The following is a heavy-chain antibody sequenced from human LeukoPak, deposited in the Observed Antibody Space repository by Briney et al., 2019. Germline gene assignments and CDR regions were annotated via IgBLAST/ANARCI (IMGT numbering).Heavy chain of an antibody. D-gene: IGHD2-15*01. Sequence: ASVKVSCKASGFTFTAYDIHWVRQAPGQGLEWMGKINPNSGGTEYTHNFHGRVSTTRDTSISTVYMELARLTSDDTAVYYCARGYCSGGSCYDNWFDPWGQGTLVTVSS. CDR3: ARGYCSGGSCYDNWFDP. V-gene: IGHV1-2*02. CDR2: INPNSGGT. CDR1: GFTFTAYD. J-gene: IGHJ5*02.